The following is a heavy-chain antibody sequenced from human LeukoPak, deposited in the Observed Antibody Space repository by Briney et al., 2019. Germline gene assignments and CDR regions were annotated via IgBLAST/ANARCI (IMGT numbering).Heavy chain of an antibody. CDR3: ARGPAAGTWDNWFDP. CDR2: ISSSGTTI. Sequence: GGSLRLSCAASGFTFSTYGMNWVRKAPGKGLEWVSYISSSGTTIYYADSVKGRFTVSRDSSKNTLYLQMGSLRVEDTAVYYCARGPAAGTWDNWFDPWGQGTLVTVSS. V-gene: IGHV3-48*01. J-gene: IGHJ5*02. CDR1: GFTFSTYG. D-gene: IGHD6-13*01.